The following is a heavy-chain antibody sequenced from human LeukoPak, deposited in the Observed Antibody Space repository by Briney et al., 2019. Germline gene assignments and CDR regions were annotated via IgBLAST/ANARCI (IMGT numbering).Heavy chain of an antibody. D-gene: IGHD3-10*01. V-gene: IGHV1-8*01. CDR3: ARGRGLLWFGELLGEVGRY. J-gene: IGHJ4*02. CDR1: GYTFTSYD. CDR2: MNPNSGNT. Sequence: ASVKVSCKASGYTFTSYDINWVRQATGQGLEWMGWMNPNSGNTGYAQKFQGRVTMTRNTSISTAYMELSSLRSEDTAVYYCARGRGLLWFGELLGEVGRYWGQGTLATVSS.